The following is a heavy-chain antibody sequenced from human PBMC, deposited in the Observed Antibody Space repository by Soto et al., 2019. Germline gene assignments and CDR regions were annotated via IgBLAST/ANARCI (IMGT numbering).Heavy chain of an antibody. J-gene: IGHJ4*02. CDR1: GFTFSTYN. Sequence: GSLRLSCAASGFTFSTYNMNWVRQAPGKGLEWVSFVSSTSSYIYYADSVKGRFTISRDNAKNSLYLQMHSLRAEDTAVYFCVRDSYGTLYDYWGQGTLVTVSS. D-gene: IGHD5-18*01. CDR3: VRDSYGTLYDY. CDR2: VSSTSSYI. V-gene: IGHV3-21*01.